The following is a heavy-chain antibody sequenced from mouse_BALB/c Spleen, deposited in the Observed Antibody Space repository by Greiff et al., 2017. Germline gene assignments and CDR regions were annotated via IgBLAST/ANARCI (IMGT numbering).Heavy chain of an antibody. V-gene: IGHV2-9*02. D-gene: IGHD2-1*01. Sequence: QVQLKESGPGLVAPSQSLSITCTVSGFSLTSYGVHWVRQPPGKGLEWLGVIWAGGSTNYNSALMSRLSISKDNSKSQVFLKMNSLQTDDTAMYYCARDRDYGNYGYAMDYWGQGTSVTVSS. CDR3: ARDRDYGNYGYAMDY. J-gene: IGHJ4*01. CDR2: IWAGGST. CDR1: GFSLTSYG.